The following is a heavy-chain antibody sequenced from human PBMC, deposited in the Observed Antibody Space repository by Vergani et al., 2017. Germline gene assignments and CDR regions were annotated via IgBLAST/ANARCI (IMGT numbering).Heavy chain of an antibody. CDR2: ISGSGGST. CDR1: GFTFSSYA. CDR3: AKLRYCSSTSCYLIRRVGYYFDY. V-gene: IGHV3-23*01. J-gene: IGHJ4*02. Sequence: EVQLLESGGGLVQPGGSLRLSCAASGFTFSSYAMSWVRQAPGKGLEWVSAISGSGGSTYYADSVKGRFTISRDNSKNTLYLQMNSLRAEDTAVYYCAKLRYCSSTSCYLIRRVGYYFDYCGQGTLVTVSS. D-gene: IGHD2-2*01.